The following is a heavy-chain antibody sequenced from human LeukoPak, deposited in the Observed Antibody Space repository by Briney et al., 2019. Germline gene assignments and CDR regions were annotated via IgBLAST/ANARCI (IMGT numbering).Heavy chain of an antibody. CDR2: ISYDGSNK. CDR1: GFTFSSYG. D-gene: IGHD4-17*01. V-gene: IGHV3-30*19. Sequence: GGSLRLSCAASGFTFSSYGMHWVRQAPGKGLEWVAVISYDGSNKYYADSVKGRFTISRDNSKNTLYLQMNSLRAEDTAVYYCARGHGVSMGLAWYFDLWGRGTLVTVSS. J-gene: IGHJ2*01. CDR3: ARGHGVSMGLAWYFDL.